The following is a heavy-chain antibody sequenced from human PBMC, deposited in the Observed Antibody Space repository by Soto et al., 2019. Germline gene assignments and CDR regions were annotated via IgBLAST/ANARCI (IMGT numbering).Heavy chain of an antibody. CDR3: ARDLSGPTTYVWGSYRYRATYNWFDP. CDR1: GGSISSYY. D-gene: IGHD3-16*02. CDR2: IYYSGST. V-gene: IGHV4-59*01. Sequence: SETLSLTCTVSGGSISSYYWSWIRQPPGKGLEWIGYIYYSGSTNYNPSLKSRATISVDTSKNQFSLRLSSVTAAASAVYYCARDLSGPTTYVWGSYRYRATYNWFDPWGQGTLVTVSS. J-gene: IGHJ5*02.